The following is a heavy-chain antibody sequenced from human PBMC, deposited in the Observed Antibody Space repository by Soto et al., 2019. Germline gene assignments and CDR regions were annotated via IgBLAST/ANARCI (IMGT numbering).Heavy chain of an antibody. D-gene: IGHD5-12*01. CDR1: GGTFSSYA. CDR3: VRVVAIAGYPDN. V-gene: IGHV1-69*12. Sequence: QVQLVQSGAEVRQPASSVKVSCKTSGGTFSSYAISWVRQAPGQGLEWMGGIVPIVDTSTYAQKFQGRVTITADESTSTAYIELSSLRSDDTAICYCVRVVAIAGYPDNWGQGTLVTVSS. J-gene: IGHJ4*02. CDR2: IVPIVDTS.